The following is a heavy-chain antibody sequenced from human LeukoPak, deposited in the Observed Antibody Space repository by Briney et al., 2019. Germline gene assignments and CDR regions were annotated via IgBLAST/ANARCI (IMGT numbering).Heavy chain of an antibody. CDR1: GGSISSGGYY. J-gene: IGHJ4*02. Sequence: PSETLSLTCTVSGGSISSGGYYWSWIRQPPGKGLEWIGYIYHSGSTYYNPSLKSRVTISVDRTKNQFSLKLSSVTAADTAVYYCARVAAAGTEVDYWGQGTLVTVSS. V-gene: IGHV4-30-2*01. CDR3: ARVAAAGTEVDY. CDR2: IYHSGST. D-gene: IGHD6-13*01.